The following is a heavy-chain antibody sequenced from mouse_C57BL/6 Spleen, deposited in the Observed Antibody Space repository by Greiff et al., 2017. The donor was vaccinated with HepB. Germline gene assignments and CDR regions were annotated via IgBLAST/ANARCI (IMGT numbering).Heavy chain of an antibody. Sequence: VEPGASVKISCKASGYSFTDYNMNWVKQSNGKSLEWIGVINPNYGTTSYNQKFKGKATLTVDQSSSTAYMQLNSLTSEDSAVYYCHSNLAEYFDYWGQGTTLTVSS. J-gene: IGHJ2*01. V-gene: IGHV1-39*01. D-gene: IGHD2-5*01. CDR3: HSNLAEYFDY. CDR2: INPNYGTT. CDR1: GYSFTDYN.